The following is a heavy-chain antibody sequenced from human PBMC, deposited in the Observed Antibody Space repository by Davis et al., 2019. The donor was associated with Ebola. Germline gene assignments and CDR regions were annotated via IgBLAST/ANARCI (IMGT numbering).Heavy chain of an antibody. CDR1: GFTFSSYS. Sequence: GESLKISCAASGFTFSSYSMNWVRQAPGKGLEWVSSISSSSSYIYYADSVKGRFTISRDNAKNSLYLQMNSLRAEDTAVYYCAIYSRITMIVVVRSYLDYWGQGALVTVSS. J-gene: IGHJ4*02. CDR3: AIYSRITMIVVVRSYLDY. D-gene: IGHD3-22*01. CDR2: ISSSSSYI. V-gene: IGHV3-21*04.